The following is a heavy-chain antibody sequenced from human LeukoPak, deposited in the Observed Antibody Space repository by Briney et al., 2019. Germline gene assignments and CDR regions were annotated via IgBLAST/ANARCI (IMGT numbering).Heavy chain of an antibody. CDR1: GFAFSTYW. J-gene: IGHJ5*02. V-gene: IGHV3-7*01. Sequence: GGSLRLSCAASGFAFSTYWMSWVRQAPGNGLEWVAKIKQDGSEKYYVDSVKGRFTISRDNGKNSLYLQMNTLRAEDTSLYYCARGGNGYDFSYGNWFDPWGQGTLVTVSS. CDR2: IKQDGSEK. CDR3: ARGGNGYDFSYGNWFDP. D-gene: IGHD5-12*01.